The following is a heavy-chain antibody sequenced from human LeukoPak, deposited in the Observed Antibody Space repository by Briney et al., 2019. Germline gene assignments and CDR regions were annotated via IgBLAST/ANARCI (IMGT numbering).Heavy chain of an antibody. CDR3: AKDTIAGHPYFFDY. CDR1: GFTFSSYA. Sequence: PGGSLRLSCAASGFTFSSYAMSWVRQAPGKGLEWVSAISGSSGSTFNADSVKGRFTISRDNSKNTLYLQMNSLRVEDTAVYYCAKDTIAGHPYFFDYWGQGTLVTVSS. V-gene: IGHV3-23*01. CDR2: ISGSSGST. J-gene: IGHJ4*02. D-gene: IGHD6-13*01.